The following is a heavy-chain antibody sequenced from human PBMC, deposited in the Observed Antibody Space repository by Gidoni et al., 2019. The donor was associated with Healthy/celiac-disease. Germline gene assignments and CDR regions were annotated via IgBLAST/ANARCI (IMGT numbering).Heavy chain of an antibody. CDR1: GGTLSSYT. CDR3: ARDGSGDSSGYYQSAAFDI. D-gene: IGHD3-22*01. Sequence: QVQLVQSGAEVKKPGSSVNVSCKASGGTLSSYTLSWVRQAPGQGLEWMGRIIPLRGIANYAQKFQGRVTITADKSTSTAYMELSSLRSEDTAVYYCARDGSGDSSGYYQSAAFDIWGQGTMVTVSS. CDR2: IIPLRGIA. J-gene: IGHJ3*02. V-gene: IGHV1-69*08.